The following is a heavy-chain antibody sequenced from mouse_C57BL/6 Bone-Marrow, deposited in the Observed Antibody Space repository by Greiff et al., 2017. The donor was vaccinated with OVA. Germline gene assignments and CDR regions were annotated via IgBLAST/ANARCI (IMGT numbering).Heavy chain of an antibody. V-gene: IGHV5-6*01. J-gene: IGHJ2*01. CDR3: ARVSRILGYFDY. Sequence: DVQLQESGGDLVKPGGSLKLSCAASGFTFSSYGMSWVRQTPDKRLEWVATISSGGSYTYYPDSVKGRFTISRDNAKNTLYLQMSSLKSEDTAMYYCARVSRILGYFDYWGQGTTLTVSS. CDR2: ISSGGSYT. CDR1: GFTFSSYG.